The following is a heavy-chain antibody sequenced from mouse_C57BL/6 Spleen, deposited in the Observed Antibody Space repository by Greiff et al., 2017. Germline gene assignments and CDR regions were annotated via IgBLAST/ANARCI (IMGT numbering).Heavy chain of an antibody. D-gene: IGHD2-1*01. V-gene: IGHV2-3*01. CDR3: AKLQCNFLDY. CDR1: GFSFTSYG. CDR2: IRGEGST. Sequence: QVQLKESGPGLVAPSQSLSITCTVSGFSFTSYGVSWVRQPPGKGLEWLGVIRGEGSTNYPSALIYRLSISKDNSKSKVFLKLNSRQTDDTSTYYCAKLQCNFLDYWGQGTTLTVSS. J-gene: IGHJ2*01.